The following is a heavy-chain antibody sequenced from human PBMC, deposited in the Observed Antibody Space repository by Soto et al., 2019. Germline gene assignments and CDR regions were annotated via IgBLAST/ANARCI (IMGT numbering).Heavy chain of an antibody. J-gene: IGHJ6*03. Sequence: GGSLRLSCAASGFTFSSYSMNWVRQAPGKGLEWVSSISSSSSYIYYADSVKGRFTISRDNAKNSLYLQMNSLRAEDTAVYYCARAGFAAVTGTTYYHYYMDVWGKGTTVTVSS. D-gene: IGHD1-7*01. CDR2: ISSSSSYI. CDR3: ARAGFAAVTGTTYYHYYMDV. V-gene: IGHV3-21*01. CDR1: GFTFSSYS.